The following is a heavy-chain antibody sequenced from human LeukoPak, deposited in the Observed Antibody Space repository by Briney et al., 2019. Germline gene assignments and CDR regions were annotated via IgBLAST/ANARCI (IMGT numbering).Heavy chain of an antibody. Sequence: GGSLRLSCAASGFSFSSYEMKWVRQAPGKGLGWVSYISRSGSTIYYADSVKGRFTISRDNAKNSLYLQMNSLRAEDTAVYYCARARKAVAGSFHRDYYFDYWGQGTLVSVSS. D-gene: IGHD6-19*01. J-gene: IGHJ4*02. CDR3: ARARKAVAGSFHRDYYFDY. CDR2: ISRSGSTI. V-gene: IGHV3-48*03. CDR1: GFSFSSYE.